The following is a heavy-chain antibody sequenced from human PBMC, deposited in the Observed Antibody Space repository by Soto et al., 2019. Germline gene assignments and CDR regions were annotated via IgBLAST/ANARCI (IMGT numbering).Heavy chain of an antibody. CDR2: ISPHNXNT. CDR3: ARAWSSLGYAMDV. Sequence: ASVKVSWEASGYTLTNYGIGWLRQAPGQGLQWMGWISPHNXNTHYAQKFQGRVTMTTDISTSTAYMELRSLRSDDTGVYYCARAWSSLGYAMDVWGLGTTVTVSS. CDR1: GYTLTNYG. V-gene: IGHV1-18*04. J-gene: IGHJ6*02.